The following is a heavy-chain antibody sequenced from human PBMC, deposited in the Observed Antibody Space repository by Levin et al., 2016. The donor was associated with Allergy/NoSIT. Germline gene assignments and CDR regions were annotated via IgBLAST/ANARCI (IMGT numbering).Heavy chain of an antibody. Sequence: GESLKISCAASGFTFSSYAMSWVRQAPGKGLEWVSAISGSGGSTYYADSVKGRFTISRDNSKNTLYLQMNSLRAEDTAVYYCAKDPHGFSGSYYFDYWGQGTLVTVSS. V-gene: IGHV3-23*01. CDR2: ISGSGGST. CDR1: GFTFSSYA. J-gene: IGHJ4*02. CDR3: AKDPHGFSGSYYFDY. D-gene: IGHD1-26*01.